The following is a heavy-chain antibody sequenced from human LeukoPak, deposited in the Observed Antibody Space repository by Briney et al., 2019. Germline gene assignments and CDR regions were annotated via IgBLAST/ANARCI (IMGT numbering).Heavy chain of an antibody. CDR1: GGSLSSSSYY. Sequence: SETLSLTCTVSGGSLSSSSYYWGWVRQPPGKGRVWVGSIYYSGRTYYNPSLKSRVNISVDKYKNQFSRKVRYVTGADPAVYSRARLADPSFDYWGQGTLVTVSS. CDR3: ARLADPSFDY. CDR2: IYYSGRT. V-gene: IGHV4-39*07. J-gene: IGHJ4*02.